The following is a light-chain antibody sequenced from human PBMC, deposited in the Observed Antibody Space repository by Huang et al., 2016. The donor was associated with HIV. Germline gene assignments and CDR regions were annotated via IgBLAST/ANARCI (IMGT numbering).Light chain of an antibody. CDR1: QDICIS. Sequence: DIQVTQSPSSLSASVGDRVTITCRATQDICISFAWYQQTPGKAPNLLLFAASRLASGVPSRFSGSGSGTDHTLTIASLQPGDFATYYCQQYYSTPYTFGQGTKLEIK. V-gene: IGKV1-NL1*01. CDR2: AAS. CDR3: QQYYSTPYT. J-gene: IGKJ2*01.